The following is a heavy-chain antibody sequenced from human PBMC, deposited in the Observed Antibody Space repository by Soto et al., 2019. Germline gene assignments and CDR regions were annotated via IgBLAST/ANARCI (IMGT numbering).Heavy chain of an antibody. Sequence: EVLLVESGGGLVQPGGSLRLSCAASGFTFSNYWMTWVRQAPGKGLEWVANIKQDGSDKYYVDSVKGRFTISRDNAKNSLFLQMNSLRAEDTAVYYCAIGVGYSGYDPLNCWGQGTLVTVSS. CDR2: IKQDGSDK. V-gene: IGHV3-7*01. J-gene: IGHJ4*02. D-gene: IGHD5-12*01. CDR1: GFTFSNYW. CDR3: AIGVGYSGYDPLNC.